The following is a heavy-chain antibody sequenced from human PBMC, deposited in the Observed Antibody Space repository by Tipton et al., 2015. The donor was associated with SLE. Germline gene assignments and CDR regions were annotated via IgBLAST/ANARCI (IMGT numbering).Heavy chain of an antibody. CDR2: IRSKASNYAT. CDR3: TRPGMTTGGEDV. Sequence: SLRLSCAAPGFTFSDSAMYWVRQAPGKGLEWVGRIRSKASNYATQYAASVKGRFTISRDESKAYLQMNSLKTEDTAVYYCTRPGMTTGGEDVWGQGTTVTVSS. V-gene: IGHV3-73*01. J-gene: IGHJ6*02. CDR1: GFTFSDSA. D-gene: IGHD4-11*01.